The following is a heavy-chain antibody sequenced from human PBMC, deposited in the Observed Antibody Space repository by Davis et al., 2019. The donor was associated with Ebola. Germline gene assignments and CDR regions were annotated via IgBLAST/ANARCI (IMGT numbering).Heavy chain of an antibody. D-gene: IGHD4-17*01. Sequence: VILGGSLRLSCAASGFTFSSYSMNWVRQAPGKGLEWVSSISSSSSYIYYADSVKGRFTISRDNAKNSLYLQMNSLRAEDTAVYYCARGATVTTSYFDYWGQGTLVTVSS. CDR2: ISSSSSYI. CDR3: ARGATVTTSYFDY. J-gene: IGHJ4*02. V-gene: IGHV3-21*01. CDR1: GFTFSSYS.